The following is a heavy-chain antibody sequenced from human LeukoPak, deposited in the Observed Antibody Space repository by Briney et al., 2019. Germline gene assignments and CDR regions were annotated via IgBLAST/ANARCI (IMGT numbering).Heavy chain of an antibody. V-gene: IGHV3-21*01. D-gene: IGHD3-22*01. CDR2: ISTSSIYI. CDR3: ARLKGRDSSGPEVY. CDR1: GFTFSRYN. Sequence: GGSLRLSCTASGFTFSRYNMNWVRQAPGKGLEWVSSISTSSIYIYYADSVKGRFTISRDNAKNSLYLQMNSLRAEDTAVYYCARLKGRDSSGPEVYWGQGTLVTVSS. J-gene: IGHJ4*02.